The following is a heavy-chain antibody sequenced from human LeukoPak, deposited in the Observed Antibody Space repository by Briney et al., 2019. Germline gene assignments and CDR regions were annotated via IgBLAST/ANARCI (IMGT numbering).Heavy chain of an antibody. J-gene: IGHJ4*02. Sequence: ASVKVSCKASGGTFSRYAISWVRQSPGQGLEWMGAIIPMFGIANYAQKFQGRVTITADESTSTAYMELSSLRSEDTAVYYCARDRPYTGGWRGFDYWGQGTLVTVSS. D-gene: IGHD6-19*01. V-gene: IGHV1-69*01. CDR2: IIPMFGIA. CDR3: ARDRPYTGGWRGFDY. CDR1: GGTFSRYA.